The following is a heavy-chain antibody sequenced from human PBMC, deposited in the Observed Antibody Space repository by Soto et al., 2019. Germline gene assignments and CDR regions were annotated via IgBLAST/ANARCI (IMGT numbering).Heavy chain of an antibody. CDR2: LKPDGSQK. D-gene: IGHD3-22*01. J-gene: IGHJ3*02. Sequence: GGSLRLSCAASGFSFNNYWMSWVRQAPGKGLEWVANLKPDGSQKWYVDSVKGRFAISRDNAKNSLFLQMNRLRAEDTAVYYCMRGDYYDSSGPFSDAFDIWGQGTMVTVSS. V-gene: IGHV3-7*04. CDR3: MRGDYYDSSGPFSDAFDI. CDR1: GFSFNNYW.